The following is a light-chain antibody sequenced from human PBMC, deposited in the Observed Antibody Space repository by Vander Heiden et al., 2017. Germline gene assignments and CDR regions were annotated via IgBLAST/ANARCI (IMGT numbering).Light chain of an antibody. CDR3: QQSYSTPRT. J-gene: IGKJ1*01. V-gene: IGKV1-39*01. Sequence: DIHMTQSPSSLSASVGDRVTITCRASQSISSYLNWYQQKPGKAPNLLIYAASSLQSGVPSRFSGSGSGTEFTLTISSLQPEDFASYYCQQSYSTPRTFGQGTKVEIK. CDR2: AAS. CDR1: QSISSY.